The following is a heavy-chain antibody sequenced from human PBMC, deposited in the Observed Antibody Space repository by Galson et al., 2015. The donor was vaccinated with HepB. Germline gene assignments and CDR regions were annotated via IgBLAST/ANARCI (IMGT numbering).Heavy chain of an antibody. CDR3: VRSRYTTSWFDY. CDR2: INSDETTI. CDR1: GFTFSSYW. J-gene: IGHJ4*02. Sequence: SLRLSCAASGFTFSSYWIHWVRRAPGKGLVWVSRINSDETTITYADSVKGRFTISRDNAKNTLYLQLNSLRAEDTALYYCVRSRYTTSWFDYWGQGTLVTVSS. V-gene: IGHV3-74*01. D-gene: IGHD6-13*01.